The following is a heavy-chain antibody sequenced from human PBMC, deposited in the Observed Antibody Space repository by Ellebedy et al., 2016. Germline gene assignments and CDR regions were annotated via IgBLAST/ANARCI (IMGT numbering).Heavy chain of an antibody. CDR1: GFTFSSYG. J-gene: IGHJ4*02. V-gene: IGHV3-33*08. Sequence: GGSLRLSCAASGFTFSSYGMHWVRQAPGTGLEWVAVIWHDGSNKYYADSVKGRFTISRDNSKNTLYLQMNSLRAEDTAVYYCAREDYYYGSGSYPGYWGQGTLVTVSS. D-gene: IGHD3-10*01. CDR2: IWHDGSNK. CDR3: AREDYYYGSGSYPGY.